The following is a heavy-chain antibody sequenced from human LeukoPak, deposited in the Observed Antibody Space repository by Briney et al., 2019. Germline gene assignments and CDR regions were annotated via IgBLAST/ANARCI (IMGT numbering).Heavy chain of an antibody. CDR2: IYYSGNT. CDR1: RGSIDNYY. Sequence: SETLSLTCTVSRGSIDNYYWSWIRQPPGKGLEWIGYIYYSGNTNYNPSLMSRVTMSVDTSRNQFSLKLSSVTAADTAVYYCAREQDYDFWSGYPLFDYWGQGTLVTVSS. D-gene: IGHD3-3*01. J-gene: IGHJ4*02. V-gene: IGHV4-59*12. CDR3: AREQDYDFWSGYPLFDY.